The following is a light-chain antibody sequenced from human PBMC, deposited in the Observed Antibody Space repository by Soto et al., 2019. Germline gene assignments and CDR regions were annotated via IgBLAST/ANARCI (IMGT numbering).Light chain of an antibody. CDR1: QSVSSSK. J-gene: IGKJ1*01. CDR3: QQCGSSPWT. Sequence: ELVLTQSPGTLSLSPGERATLSCRGSQSVSSSKLAWYQQKPGQAPRLLIYGISTRATGIPDRFSGSGSGTDFTLTISRLEPEDFAVYYCQQCGSSPWTFGQGTKVDIK. CDR2: GIS. V-gene: IGKV3-20*01.